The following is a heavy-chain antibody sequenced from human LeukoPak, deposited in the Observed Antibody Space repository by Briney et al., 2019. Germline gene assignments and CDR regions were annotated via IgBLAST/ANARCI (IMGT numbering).Heavy chain of an antibody. CDR3: AKGENWDYDSSGQGY. D-gene: IGHD3-22*01. CDR1: GFTFSSYA. V-gene: IGHV3-9*01. J-gene: IGHJ4*02. Sequence: PGGSLRLSCAASGFTFSSYAMSWVRQAPGKGLEWVSGISWNSGSIGYADSVKGRFTIPRDNAKNSLYLQMNSLRAEDTALYYCAKGENWDYDSSGQGYWGQGTLVTVSS. CDR2: ISWNSGSI.